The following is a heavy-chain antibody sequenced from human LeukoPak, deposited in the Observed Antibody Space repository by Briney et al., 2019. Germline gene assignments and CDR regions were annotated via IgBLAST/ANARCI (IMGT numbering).Heavy chain of an antibody. Sequence: ASVKVSCKASGGTFSSYAISWVRQAPGQGLEWMGIINPSGGSTSYAQKFQGRVTMTRDTSTSAVYMELSSLRSEDTAVYYCATRVGNCSGPFDAYDIWGQLTMVTVSS. D-gene: IGHD2-15*01. CDR3: ATRVGNCSGPFDAYDI. CDR1: GGTFSSYA. J-gene: IGHJ3*02. CDR2: INPSGGST. V-gene: IGHV1-46*01.